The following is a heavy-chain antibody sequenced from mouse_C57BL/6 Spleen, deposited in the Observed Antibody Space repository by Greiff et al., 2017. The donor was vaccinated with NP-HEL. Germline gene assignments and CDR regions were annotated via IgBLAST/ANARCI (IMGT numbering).Heavy chain of an antibody. D-gene: IGHD2-4*01. Sequence: VQLQQSGAELARPGASVKMSCKASGYTFTSYTMHWVKQRPGQGLEWIGYINPSSGYTKYNQKFKDKATLTADKSSSTAYMQLSSLTSEDSAVYYCARPHYDRAMDYWGQGTSVTVSS. CDR3: ARPHYDRAMDY. CDR1: GYTFTSYT. CDR2: INPSSGYT. V-gene: IGHV1-4*01. J-gene: IGHJ4*01.